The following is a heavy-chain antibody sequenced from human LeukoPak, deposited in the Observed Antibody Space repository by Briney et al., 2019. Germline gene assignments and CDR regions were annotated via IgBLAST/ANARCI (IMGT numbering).Heavy chain of an antibody. V-gene: IGHV4-39*07. CDR2: IYYSGST. J-gene: IGHJ4*02. D-gene: IGHD3-22*01. Sequence: SETLSLTCTVSGGSISSSSYYWGWIRQPPGKGLEWIGSIYYSGSTNYNPSLKSRVTMSVDTSKNQFSLKLSSVTAADTAVYYCARDRPYYDSSGYYYVSDYWGQGTLVTVSS. CDR3: ARDRPYYDSSGYYYVSDY. CDR1: GGSISSSSYY.